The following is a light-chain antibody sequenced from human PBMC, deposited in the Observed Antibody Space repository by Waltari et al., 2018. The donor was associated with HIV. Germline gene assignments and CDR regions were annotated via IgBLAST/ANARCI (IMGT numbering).Light chain of an antibody. CDR3: AAWDDSLNVWV. J-gene: IGLJ3*02. Sequence: QSVLTRPPSASGPPGQMVTIPCSGGSPYIGRKHVAWYQQLPGTAPKLLIYSNDQRPSGIPDRFSGSKSGTSASLAISGLQSEDEADYYCAAWDDSLNVWVFGGGTKLTVL. CDR1: SPYIGRKH. V-gene: IGLV1-44*01. CDR2: SND.